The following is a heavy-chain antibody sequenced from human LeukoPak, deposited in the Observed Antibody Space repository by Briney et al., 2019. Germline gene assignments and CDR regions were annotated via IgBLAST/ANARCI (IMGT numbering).Heavy chain of an antibody. Sequence: GASVKVSCKASGYTFTSYYMHWVRQAPGQGLEWMGRINPSGGSTSYAQKFQGRVTMTRDTSTSTVHMELSSLRSEDTAVYYCTGDNFDSSVKFDYWGQGTLVTVSS. CDR2: INPSGGST. D-gene: IGHD3-22*01. CDR1: GYTFTSYY. V-gene: IGHV1-46*03. CDR3: TGDNFDSSVKFDY. J-gene: IGHJ4*02.